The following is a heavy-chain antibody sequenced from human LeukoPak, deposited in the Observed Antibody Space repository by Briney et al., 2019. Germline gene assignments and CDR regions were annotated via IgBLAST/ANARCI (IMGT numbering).Heavy chain of an antibody. CDR3: ARPAGRSAFDI. CDR1: GYTFTGYY. Sequence: ASVKVSCKASGYTFTGYYIHWVRQAPGQGLEWMGWINPNSGGTNYAQKLQGRVTMTTDTATNTAHMELRNLRSDDTAVYYCARPAGRSAFDIWGQGTMVTVSS. J-gene: IGHJ3*02. CDR2: INPNSGGT. V-gene: IGHV1-2*02.